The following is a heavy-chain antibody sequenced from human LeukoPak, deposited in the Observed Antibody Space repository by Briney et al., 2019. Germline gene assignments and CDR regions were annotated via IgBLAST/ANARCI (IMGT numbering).Heavy chain of an antibody. Sequence: GGSLRLSCAASGFTFSSYAMSWVRQTPGKGLVWVSRIKTDATSTNYADSVKGRFTISRDNTKNTLYLQMNSLRAEDTAVYYCATTAYSSSSLGFWGQGTLVTVSS. CDR3: ATTAYSSSSLGF. J-gene: IGHJ4*02. V-gene: IGHV3-74*01. D-gene: IGHD6-6*01. CDR2: IKTDATST. CDR1: GFTFSSYA.